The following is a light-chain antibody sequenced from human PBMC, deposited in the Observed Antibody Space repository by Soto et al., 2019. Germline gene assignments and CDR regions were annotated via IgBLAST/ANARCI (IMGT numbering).Light chain of an antibody. CDR3: QQRSNWLAT. J-gene: IGKJ2*01. CDR1: QSVSSY. CDR2: DAS. V-gene: IGKV3-11*01. Sequence: EIVLTQSPATLSLSPGERATLSCRASQSVSSYLAWYQQKPGQAPRLLIYDASNRATGIPARSSGSGSRTDFTLTISSLEPEDFADYYCQQRSNWLATFGQGTKLEIK.